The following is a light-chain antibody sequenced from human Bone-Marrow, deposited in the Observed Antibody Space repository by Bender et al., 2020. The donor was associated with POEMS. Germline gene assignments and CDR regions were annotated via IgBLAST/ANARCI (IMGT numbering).Light chain of an antibody. CDR3: QAWDSSTADYV. Sequence: SYELTQPPSVSVSPGQTASIACSGDKLGDKYASWYQQKPGQSPVLVIHQDSQRPSGIPERFSGSNSGNTATLTISGTQAMDEADYYCQAWDSSTADYVFGTGTKVTVL. V-gene: IGLV3-1*01. CDR2: QDS. J-gene: IGLJ1*01. CDR1: KLGDKY.